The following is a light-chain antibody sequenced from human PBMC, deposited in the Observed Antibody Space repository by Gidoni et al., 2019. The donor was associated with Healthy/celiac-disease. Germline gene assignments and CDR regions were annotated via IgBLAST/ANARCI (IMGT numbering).Light chain of an antibody. Sequence: DIQMTQSPPTLSASVGERVTITCRASQSISSWLAWYQQKPGKAPKLLIYKASSLESGVPSRFSGSGSGTEFTLTISSLQPDDFATYYCQQYNSYRVGFGQGTKVEIK. V-gene: IGKV1-5*03. CDR3: QQYNSYRVG. CDR1: QSISSW. J-gene: IGKJ1*01. CDR2: KAS.